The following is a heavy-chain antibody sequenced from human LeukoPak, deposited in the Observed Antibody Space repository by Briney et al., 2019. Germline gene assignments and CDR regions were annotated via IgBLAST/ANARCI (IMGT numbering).Heavy chain of an antibody. V-gene: IGHV5-51*01. CDR2: IYPGDSDT. D-gene: IGHD3-3*01. Sequence: GESLKISCKGSGYSFTSYWIGWVRQMPGKGLEWMGIIYPGDSDTRYSPSFQGQVTISADKSISTAYLQWSSLKASDTAMYYCARRSYDFWSGYNTPQPFDYWGQGTLVTVSS. CDR1: GYSFTSYW. CDR3: ARRSYDFWSGYNTPQPFDY. J-gene: IGHJ4*02.